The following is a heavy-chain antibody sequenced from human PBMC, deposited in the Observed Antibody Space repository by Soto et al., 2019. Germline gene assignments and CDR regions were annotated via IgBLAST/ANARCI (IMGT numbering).Heavy chain of an antibody. J-gene: IGHJ3*02. CDR2: ISYDGSKK. CDR1: GLTFSAYG. Sequence: LRLSCEASGLTFSAYGMHWVRQAPGKGLEWVATISYDGSKKYFGDSAKGRFTISRDNSKSTLYLEMNSLRTEDTAVYYCAKASHCNKGRCSLGLIGDRAFDIWGQGTMVTVSS. CDR3: AKASHCNKGRCSLGLIGDRAFDI. V-gene: IGHV3-30*18. D-gene: IGHD2-8*01.